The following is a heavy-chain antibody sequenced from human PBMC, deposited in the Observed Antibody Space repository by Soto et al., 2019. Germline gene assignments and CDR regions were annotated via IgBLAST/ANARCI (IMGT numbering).Heavy chain of an antibody. V-gene: IGHV4-4*02. CDR3: ARLLLWFGDPEDY. D-gene: IGHD3-10*01. Sequence: SETLSLTCAVSGGSISSSNWWSWARQPPGKGLEWIGEIYHSGSISYNPSLKGRVTISVDKSKNQFSLNLSSVTAADTAVYYCARLLLWFGDPEDYWGQGTLVTVSS. CDR1: GGSISSSNW. CDR2: IYHSGSI. J-gene: IGHJ4*02.